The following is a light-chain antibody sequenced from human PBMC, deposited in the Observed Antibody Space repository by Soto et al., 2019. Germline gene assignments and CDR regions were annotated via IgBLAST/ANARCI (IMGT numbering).Light chain of an antibody. Sequence: QSVLTQPASVSGSPGQSITISCTGTSRDVGSYNLVSWYQQHPGKAPKLMIYEVSKRPSGVSNRFSGSKSGNTASLTISGLQAEDEADYYCCSYAGSSTDVFGTGTKATVL. CDR1: SRDVGSYNL. CDR3: CSYAGSSTDV. J-gene: IGLJ1*01. CDR2: EVS. V-gene: IGLV2-23*02.